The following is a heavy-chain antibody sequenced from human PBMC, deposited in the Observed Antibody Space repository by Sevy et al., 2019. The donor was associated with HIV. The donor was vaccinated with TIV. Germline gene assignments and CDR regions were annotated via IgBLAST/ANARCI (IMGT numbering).Heavy chain of an antibody. CDR2: ISYDGSNK. D-gene: IGHD4-17*01. CDR1: GFTFSSYA. V-gene: IGHV3-30-3*01. Sequence: GGSLRLSCAASGFTFSSYAIHWVRQAPGKGLEWVAVISYDGSNKYYADSVTGRFTISRDNSKNTLYVQMNSLRAEDTAVYFCARNDPYDYGGNSYYYGMDVWGQGTTVTVSS. CDR3: ARNDPYDYGGNSYYYGMDV. J-gene: IGHJ6*02.